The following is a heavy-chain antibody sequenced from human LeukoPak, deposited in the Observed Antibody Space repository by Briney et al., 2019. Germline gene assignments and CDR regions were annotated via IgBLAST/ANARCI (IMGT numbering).Heavy chain of an antibody. CDR2: ISWDGGST. D-gene: IGHD3-10*01. V-gene: IGHV3-43*01. Sequence: GGSLRLSCAASGFTFDDYTMHWVRQAPGKGLEWVSLISWDGGSTYYADSVKGRFTISRDNSKNSLYLQMNSLRTEDTALYYCAKGDHYYGSGSAFGYWGQGTLVTVSS. CDR3: AKGDHYYGSGSAFGY. J-gene: IGHJ4*02. CDR1: GFTFDDYT.